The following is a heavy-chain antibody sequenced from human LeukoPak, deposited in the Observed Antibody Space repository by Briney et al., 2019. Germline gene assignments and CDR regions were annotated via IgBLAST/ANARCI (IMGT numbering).Heavy chain of an antibody. CDR3: ARREDYYGSGSYSNYFDY. D-gene: IGHD3-10*01. J-gene: IGHJ4*02. CDR2: IYPGDSDT. Sequence: GESLKISCKGSGYSFTSYWIGWVRQVPGKGLEWMGIIYPGDSDTRYSPSFQGQVTISADKSISTAYLQWSSLKASDTAMYYCARREDYYGSGSYSNYFDYWGQGTLVTVSS. CDR1: GYSFTSYW. V-gene: IGHV5-51*01.